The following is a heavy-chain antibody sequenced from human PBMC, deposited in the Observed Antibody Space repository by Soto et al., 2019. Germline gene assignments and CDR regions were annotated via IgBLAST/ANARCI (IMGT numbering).Heavy chain of an antibody. CDR1: GYRFTGYD. V-gene: IGHV1-2*04. CDR3: ARSAYCSSTSCSPSGYDPYYYYGMDV. Sequence: SVKVSCKASGYRFTGYDMHWGRQAPGQGLEWMGWINPNSGGTNYAQKFQGWVTMTRDTSISTAYMELSRLRSDDTAVYYCARSAYCSSTSCSPSGYDPYYYYGMDVWGQGTTVTVSS. CDR2: INPNSGGT. D-gene: IGHD2-2*01. J-gene: IGHJ6*02.